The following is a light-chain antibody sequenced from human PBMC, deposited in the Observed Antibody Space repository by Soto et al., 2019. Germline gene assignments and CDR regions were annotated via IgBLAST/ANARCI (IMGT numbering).Light chain of an antibody. J-gene: IGKJ1*01. CDR1: QGLGNS. CDR2: GAT. CDR3: QQYYTYPRT. Sequence: AIQMTQSPPLISASTGDRVTLTCRASQGLGNSLAWYQQKPGQAPKLLIYGATTLQTGVPSRFSGRGSGTEITLTISCLQSEDFATYYCQQYYTYPRTFAQGTKVEVK. V-gene: IGKV1-8*01.